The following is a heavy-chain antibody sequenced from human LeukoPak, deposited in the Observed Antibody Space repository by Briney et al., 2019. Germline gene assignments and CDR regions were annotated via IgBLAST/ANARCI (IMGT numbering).Heavy chain of an antibody. D-gene: IGHD1-1*01. CDR2: ISGSVGNT. CDR3: ARDYKNGYFDY. Sequence: PGGSLRLSCTASGLTPTRSAMSWVREAPGKGLEWGSFISGSVGNTYYADSLKGRFTISRDNSKNTLYLQMNSLRAEDTAVYYCARDYKNGYFDYWGQGPLVTVSS. J-gene: IGHJ4*02. CDR1: GLTPTRSA. V-gene: IGHV3-23*01.